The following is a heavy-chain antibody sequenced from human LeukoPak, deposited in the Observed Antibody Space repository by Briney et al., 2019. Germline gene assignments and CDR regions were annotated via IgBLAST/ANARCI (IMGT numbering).Heavy chain of an antibody. V-gene: IGHV1-2*02. CDR2: IKPNSGVT. CDR1: GYTLTDYH. Sequence: ASVKVSCKASGYTLTDYHIHWVRQAPGQGLEWMGWIKPNSGVTNYAQKFQGRVTMTRDTSISTAYMELSRPRSDDTAVYYCARSYGGPIDYWGQGTLVTVSS. D-gene: IGHD4-23*01. J-gene: IGHJ4*02. CDR3: ARSYGGPIDY.